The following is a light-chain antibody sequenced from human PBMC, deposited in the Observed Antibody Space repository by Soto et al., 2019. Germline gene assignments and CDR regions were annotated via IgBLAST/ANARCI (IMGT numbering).Light chain of an antibody. CDR1: SSDVGDYHY. V-gene: IGLV2-11*01. CDR3: RAYAVSSTWV. J-gene: IGLJ3*02. CDR2: AVN. Sequence: QSALTQPRSVSGSPGQSVTISCTGTSSDVGDYHYFSCYQQQPGTAPKLLIYAVNMRPSGVLDRFSGTKSGNTASLTISGRHAEEEDDYSCRAYAVSSTWVFGGGTKVTVL.